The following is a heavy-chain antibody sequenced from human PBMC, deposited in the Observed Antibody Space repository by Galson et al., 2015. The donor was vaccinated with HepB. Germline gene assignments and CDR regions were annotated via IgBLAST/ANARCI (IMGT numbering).Heavy chain of an antibody. Sequence: CAISGDSVSSNSAAWNWIRQSPSRGLEWLGRTYYRSKWYNDYAVSVKSRITINPDTSKNQFSLQLNSVTPEDTAVYYCARDRVGGVVALPGKETYYFDYWGQGTLVTVSS. CDR2: TYYRSKWYN. V-gene: IGHV6-1*01. J-gene: IGHJ4*02. CDR1: GDSVSSNSAA. CDR3: ARDRVGGVVALPGKETYYFDY. D-gene: IGHD2-15*01.